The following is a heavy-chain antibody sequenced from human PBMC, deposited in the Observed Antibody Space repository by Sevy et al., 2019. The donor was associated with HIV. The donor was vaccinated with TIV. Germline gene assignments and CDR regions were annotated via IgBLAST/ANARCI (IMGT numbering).Heavy chain of an antibody. CDR3: AGGGGLDC. V-gene: IGHV3-7*04. J-gene: IGHJ4*02. CDR2: IRPDGSDK. D-gene: IGHD3-16*01. Sequence: GGSLRLSCAASGFTFSPYWMTWVRQAPGKGLEWVANIRPDGSDKYYVDSVKGRFTISRDNAKNSLYLQMNSLRADDTAMYYWAGGGGLDCWGQGALVTVSS. CDR1: GFTFSPYW.